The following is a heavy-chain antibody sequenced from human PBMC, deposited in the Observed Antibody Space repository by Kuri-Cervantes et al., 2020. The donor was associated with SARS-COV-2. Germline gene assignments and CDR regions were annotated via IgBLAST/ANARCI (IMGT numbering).Heavy chain of an antibody. J-gene: IGHJ6*02. V-gene: IGHV4-59*01. CDR1: GDSISSYY. Sequence: GSLSLSCTVSGDSISSYYWSWIRQPPGKGLEWIGYIYYSGSTNYNPSLKSRVTISVDTSKNQFSLKLSSVTAADTAVYYCVRGVEMATTDYYYYGMDVWGQGTTVTVSS. CDR3: VRGVEMATTDYYYYGMDV. D-gene: IGHD5-24*01. CDR2: IYYSGST.